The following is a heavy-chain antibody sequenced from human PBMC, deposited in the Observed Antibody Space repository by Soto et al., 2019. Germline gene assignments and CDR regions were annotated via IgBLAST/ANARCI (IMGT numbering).Heavy chain of an antibody. CDR3: ASVEGDAHDF. CDR1: GGSISSYY. V-gene: IGHV4-59*01. D-gene: IGHD2-21*02. Sequence: SETLSLTCTVSGGSISSYYWSWIRQPPGKGLEWIGYIYYSGSTNYNPSLKSRVTISVDTSKNQFSLKLSSVTAADTAVYYCASVEGDAHDFWGPGTLVTGSS. J-gene: IGHJ4*02. CDR2: IYYSGST.